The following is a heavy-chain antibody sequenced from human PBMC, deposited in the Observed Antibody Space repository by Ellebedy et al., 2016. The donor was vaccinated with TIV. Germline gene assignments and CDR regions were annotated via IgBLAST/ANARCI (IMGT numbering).Heavy chain of an antibody. CDR1: GYTFTSYG. CDR3: ARVLWGPDYDSKEYFDY. V-gene: IGHV1-69*04. D-gene: IGHD3-22*01. Sequence: AASVKVSCKSSGYTFTSYGISWVRQAPGQGLEWMGRIIPILGIANYAQKFQGRVTITADKSTSTAYMELSSLRSDDTAVYYCARVLWGPDYDSKEYFDYWGQGTLVTVSS. J-gene: IGHJ4*02. CDR2: IIPILGIA.